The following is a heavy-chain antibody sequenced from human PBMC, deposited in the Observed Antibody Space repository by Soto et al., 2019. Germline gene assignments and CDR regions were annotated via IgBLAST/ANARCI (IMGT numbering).Heavy chain of an antibody. D-gene: IGHD2-15*01. Sequence: SETLSLTCAVYGGSFSGYYWSWIRQPPGKGLEWIGEINHSVSTNYNPSLKSRVTISVDTSKNLFSLKLSFVTAADTALYYCARGGYCSGGSCDYYGMDVWGQGTTVTVSS. CDR3: ARGGYCSGGSCDYYGMDV. J-gene: IGHJ6*02. CDR2: INHSVST. V-gene: IGHV4-34*01. CDR1: GGSFSGYY.